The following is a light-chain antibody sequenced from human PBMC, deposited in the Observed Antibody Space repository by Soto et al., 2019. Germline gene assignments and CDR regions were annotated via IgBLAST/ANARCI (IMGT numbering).Light chain of an antibody. J-gene: IGKJ3*01. CDR2: AAS. V-gene: IGKV1-8*01. Sequence: AIRMTQSPPSLSASTGDRVTITCRASQGISSYLAWYQQKPGKAPKLLIYAASTLQSGVPSRFSGSGSGTDFTLTISCLQSEDFATYDCQQYYSYPGTFGPGTKVDIK. CDR1: QGISSY. CDR3: QQYYSYPGT.